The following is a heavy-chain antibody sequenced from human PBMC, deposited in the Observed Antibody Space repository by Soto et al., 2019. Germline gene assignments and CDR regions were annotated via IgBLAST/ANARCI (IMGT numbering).Heavy chain of an antibody. D-gene: IGHD2-2*01. CDR3: AKDLEGYCSSTSCYTYFGLDV. J-gene: IGHJ6*02. V-gene: IGHV3-30*18. CDR2: ISYDGSNK. CDR1: GFTFSSYV. Sequence: GGSLRLSCAASGFTFSSYVMHWVRQAPGKGLEWVAVISYDGSNKYYADSVKGRFTISRDNSKHTLFLQMNSLRPEDTAVYYCAKDLEGYCSSTSCYTYFGLDVWGQGTTVTVSS.